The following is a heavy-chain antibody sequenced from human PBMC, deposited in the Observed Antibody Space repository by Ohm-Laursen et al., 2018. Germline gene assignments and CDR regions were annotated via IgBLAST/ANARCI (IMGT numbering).Heavy chain of an antibody. J-gene: IGHJ4*02. CDR3: ARGRRFDY. Sequence: GSLRLSCAASGFTFNNYWMSWARQAPGKGLEWVANIKQDGSEKYYVDSVEGRFTISRDNAKNSLYLQMNSLRAKDTAVYYYARGRRFDYWGQGTLVTVSS. D-gene: IGHD1-14*01. CDR1: GFTFNNYW. V-gene: IGHV3-7*01. CDR2: IKQDGSEK.